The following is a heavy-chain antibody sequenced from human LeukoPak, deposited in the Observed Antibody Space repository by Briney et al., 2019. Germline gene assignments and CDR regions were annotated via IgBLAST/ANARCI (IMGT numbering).Heavy chain of an antibody. CDR2: VHYSGST. V-gene: IGHV4-59*08. Sequence: SEILSLTCTVSGGSISGFYWSWIRQPPGKGLEWIGYVHYSGSTTYNPSLKSRVTISLDTSKNQFSLNLSSVTAADTAVYYCARAQGGYYYYMDVWGKGTTVTVSS. CDR3: ARAQGGYYYYMDV. CDR1: GGSISGFY. J-gene: IGHJ6*03.